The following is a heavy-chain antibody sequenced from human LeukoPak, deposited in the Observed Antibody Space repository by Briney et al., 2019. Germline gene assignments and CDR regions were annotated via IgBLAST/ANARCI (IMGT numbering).Heavy chain of an antibody. CDR3: ARSFDYGDPAPFDY. CDR1: GFTFSSYW. Sequence: GGSLRLSCAASGFTFSSYWMSWVRQAPGKGLEGVANIKQDGSEKYYVDSVKGRFTISKDNAKNSLYLQMNSLRAEDTAVYYCARSFDYGDPAPFDYWGQGTLVTVSS. D-gene: IGHD4-17*01. CDR2: IKQDGSEK. V-gene: IGHV3-7*01. J-gene: IGHJ4*02.